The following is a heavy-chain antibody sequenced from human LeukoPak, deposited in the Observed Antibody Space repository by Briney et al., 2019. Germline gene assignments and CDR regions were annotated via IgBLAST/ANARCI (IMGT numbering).Heavy chain of an antibody. CDR3: ARSQSSKGLLFDY. D-gene: IGHD6-13*01. CDR2: TYYRSKWYN. CDR1: GDSVSSNSAA. Sequence: SQTLSLTCAISGDSVSSNSAAWNWTRQSPSRGLEWLGRTYYRSKWYNDYAVSVKSRITINPDTSKNQFSLQLNSVTPEDTAVYYCARSQSSKGLLFDYWGQGTLVTVSS. J-gene: IGHJ4*02. V-gene: IGHV6-1*01.